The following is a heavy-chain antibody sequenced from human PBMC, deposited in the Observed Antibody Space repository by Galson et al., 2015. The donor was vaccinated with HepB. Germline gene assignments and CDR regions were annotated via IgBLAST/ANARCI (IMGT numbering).Heavy chain of an antibody. V-gene: IGHV4-59*01. CDR1: GGPIRSYY. D-gene: IGHD3-22*01. CDR3: ARTYYYDSSGYYEFDP. CDR2: ISYSGST. Sequence: ETLSLTCTVSGGPIRSYYWSWIRQPPGKGLEWIGYISYSGSTNYNPSLKSRVTISVDTSKNQFSLKLNSVTAADTAVYYCARTYYYDSSGYYEFDPWGQGTLVTVSS. J-gene: IGHJ5*02.